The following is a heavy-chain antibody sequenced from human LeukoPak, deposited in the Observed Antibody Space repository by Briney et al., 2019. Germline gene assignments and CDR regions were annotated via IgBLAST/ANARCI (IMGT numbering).Heavy chain of an antibody. CDR2: IGGSRGTT. CDR3: AKGPYGPGAFDI. J-gene: IGHJ3*02. D-gene: IGHD3-10*01. CDR1: GFTFSSSV. V-gene: IGHV3-23*01. Sequence: GGSLRLSCAASGFTFSSSVMSWVRQAPGKGLEWVSDIGGSRGTTNYADSVKGRFTISRDNSKNTLYLQMSSLRAEDTAVYYCAKGPYGPGAFDIWGQGTMVTVSS.